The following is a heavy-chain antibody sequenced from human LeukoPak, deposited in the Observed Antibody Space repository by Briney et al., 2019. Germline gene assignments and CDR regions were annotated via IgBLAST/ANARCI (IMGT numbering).Heavy chain of an antibody. V-gene: IGHV1-8*01. D-gene: IGHD4-17*01. J-gene: IGHJ5*02. CDR3: ARETTDGTSNKFDP. Sequence: ASVKVSCKASGYTFISYDINWVRQATGQGLEWMGWMNPNSGNTGYAQKFQGRVTMTRNTSISTVYMELSSLRSEDTAVYYCARETTDGTSNKFDPWGQGTLVTVSS. CDR1: GYTFISYD. CDR2: MNPNSGNT.